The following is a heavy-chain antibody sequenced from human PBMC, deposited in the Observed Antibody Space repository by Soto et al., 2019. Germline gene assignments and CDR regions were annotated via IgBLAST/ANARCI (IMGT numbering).Heavy chain of an antibody. D-gene: IGHD6-13*01. CDR3: ARHEIAAAGYYYGMDV. J-gene: IGHJ6*02. V-gene: IGHV5-51*01. CDR1: GYSFTSYW. CDR2: IYPGDSDT. Sequence: GESLKISCKGSGYSFTSYWIGWVRQMPGKGLDWMGIIYPGDSDTRYSPSFQGQVTISADKSISTAYLQWSSLKASDTAMYYCARHEIAAAGYYYGMDVWGQGTTVTVSS.